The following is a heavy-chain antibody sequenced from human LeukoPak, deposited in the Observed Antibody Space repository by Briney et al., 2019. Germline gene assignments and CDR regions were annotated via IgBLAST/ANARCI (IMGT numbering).Heavy chain of an antibody. CDR3: AKVRRFGELTD. CDR2: ISGSGGST. J-gene: IGHJ4*02. Sequence: GGSLRRSCAASGFTFSSYGMSWVRQAPGKGLEWVSAISGSGGSTYYADSVKGRFTISRDNSKNTLYLQMNSLRAEDTAVYYCAKVRRFGELTDWGQGTLVTVSS. CDR1: GFTFSSYG. D-gene: IGHD3-10*01. V-gene: IGHV3-23*01.